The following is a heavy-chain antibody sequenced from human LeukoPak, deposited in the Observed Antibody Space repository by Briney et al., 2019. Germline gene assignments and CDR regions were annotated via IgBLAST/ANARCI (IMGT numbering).Heavy chain of an antibody. Sequence: GGSLRLSCAASGFTFSSYGMHWVRQAPGKGLEWVAVISYDGSNKYYADSVKGRFTISRDNSKNTLYLQMNSLRAEDTAVYYCARDPYSGSYSPAVYYYYMDVWGKGTTVTVSS. D-gene: IGHD1-26*01. V-gene: IGHV3-30*03. CDR1: GFTFSSYG. CDR3: ARDPYSGSYSPAVYYYYMDV. CDR2: ISYDGSNK. J-gene: IGHJ6*03.